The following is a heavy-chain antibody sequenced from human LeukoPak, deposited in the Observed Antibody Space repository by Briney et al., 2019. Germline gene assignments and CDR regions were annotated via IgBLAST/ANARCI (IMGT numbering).Heavy chain of an antibody. CDR3: ARVWGRYFDY. V-gene: IGHV6-1*01. D-gene: IGHD3-16*01. Sequence: SQTLSLTCASSGDSLSSNSVAWNWIRQSPSRGLEWLGRTYYRSKWYNDYAVSVESRITINPHAPQNQFPLQLNSATHEDTAVYYCARVWGRYFDYWGQGTLVTVSS. J-gene: IGHJ4*02. CDR2: TYYRSKWYN. CDR1: GDSLSSNSVA.